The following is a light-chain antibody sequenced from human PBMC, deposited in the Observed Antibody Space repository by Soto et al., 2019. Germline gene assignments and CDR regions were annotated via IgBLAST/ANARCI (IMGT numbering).Light chain of an antibody. J-gene: IGKJ1*01. CDR1: QTISDF. CDR2: EAS. CDR3: QHYNSYGT. Sequence: DIQMTQSPSTLSASVGDRVTITCRASQTISDFLAWYQHKPGEAPKLLIAEASRLESGVPSRFSGGGSGTEFTLTISSVQPDDFASYYCQHYNSYGTFGQGTKVDIK. V-gene: IGKV1-5*01.